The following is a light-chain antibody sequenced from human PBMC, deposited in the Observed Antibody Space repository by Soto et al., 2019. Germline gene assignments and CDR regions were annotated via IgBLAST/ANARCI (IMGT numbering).Light chain of an antibody. J-gene: IGLJ3*02. CDR1: SSDVGNYNY. CDR3: SSYTTSKSVV. CDR2: DVS. V-gene: IGLV2-14*01. Sequence: QSALTQPASVSGSPGQSITISCTGTSSDVGNYNYVSWYQLHPCKAPKLMIYDVSSRPSGVSDRFSGSKFGNTASLAVSGLQAEDEADYYCSSYTTSKSVVFGGGTKLTVL.